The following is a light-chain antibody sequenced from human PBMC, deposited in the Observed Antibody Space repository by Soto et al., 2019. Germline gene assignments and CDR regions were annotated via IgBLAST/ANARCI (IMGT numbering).Light chain of an antibody. V-gene: IGLV2-14*01. CDR2: EVS. CDR1: SSDVGGYNY. J-gene: IGLJ1*01. Sequence: QSALTQPASVSGSPGQSITISCTGTSSDVGGYNYVSWYQQHPGKAPKLMIYEVSNRPSGVSNRFSGSKSGNTASLTISGLQAEDEADYCSSYTSSSTLVFGTGTKVTVL. CDR3: SSYTSSSTLV.